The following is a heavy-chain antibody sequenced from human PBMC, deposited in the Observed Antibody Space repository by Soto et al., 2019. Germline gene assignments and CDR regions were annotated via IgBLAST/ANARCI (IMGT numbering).Heavy chain of an antibody. D-gene: IGHD3-22*01. CDR3: ARDKGYYDSSGYPPYYFDY. CDR1: GGTFSSYA. J-gene: IGHJ4*02. CDR2: IIPIFSTA. V-gene: IGHV1-69*13. Sequence: GASVKVSCKASGGTFSSYAISWVRQAPGQGLEWMGGIIPIFSTANYAQKFQGRVTITADESTSTAYMELSSLRSEDTAAYYCARDKGYYDSSGYPPYYFDYWGQGTLVTVSS.